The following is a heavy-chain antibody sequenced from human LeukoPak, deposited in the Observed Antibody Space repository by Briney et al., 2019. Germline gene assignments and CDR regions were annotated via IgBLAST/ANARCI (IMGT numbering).Heavy chain of an antibody. CDR3: AKMAGSSSQYYFDY. V-gene: IGHV3-23*01. Sequence: GGSLRLSCAASGFTFSSYAMSWVRQAPGKGLEWVSAISGSGGYTQDADSVKGRFTISRDSFKNTLCLQMNSLRVEDTAVYFCAKMAGSSSQYYFDYWGQGTLVTVSS. CDR1: GFTFSSYA. D-gene: IGHD6-13*01. CDR2: ISGSGGYT. J-gene: IGHJ4*02.